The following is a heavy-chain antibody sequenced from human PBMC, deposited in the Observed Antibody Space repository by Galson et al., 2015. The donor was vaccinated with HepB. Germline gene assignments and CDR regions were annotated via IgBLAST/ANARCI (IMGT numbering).Heavy chain of an antibody. J-gene: IGHJ3*02. CDR3: ATDQGAVGATSAFDI. V-gene: IGHV1-24*01. Sequence: SVKVSCKVSGYTLNELSMHWVRQAPGKGLEWMGGFDPDDGETIYAQKFQGRVSMTEDTSTDTAYMVLSFLRSDDTAVYSCATDQGAVGATSAFDIWGQVTMFS. CDR2: FDPDDGET. CDR1: GYTLNELS. D-gene: IGHD1-26*01.